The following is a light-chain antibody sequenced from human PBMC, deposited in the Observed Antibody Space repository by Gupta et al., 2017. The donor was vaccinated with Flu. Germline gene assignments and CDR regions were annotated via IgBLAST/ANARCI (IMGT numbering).Light chain of an antibody. Sequence: DIQMTQSPSSLSASVGDRVTITCRASQDIRTDLGWYQQKPGKAPKRLIYAASTLQSGVPSRFSGSASGTEFTLTISSLQPEDFATYYCLQVNAYPRSFGQGTKLEIK. CDR1: QDIRTD. J-gene: IGKJ2*03. CDR3: LQVNAYPRS. V-gene: IGKV1-17*01. CDR2: AAS.